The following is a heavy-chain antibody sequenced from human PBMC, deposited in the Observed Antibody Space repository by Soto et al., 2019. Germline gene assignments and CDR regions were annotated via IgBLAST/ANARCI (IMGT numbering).Heavy chain of an antibody. Sequence: GGSLRLSCAASGFTFSSYAMSWVRQAPGKGLEWVSAISGSGGSTYYADSVKGRFTISGDNSKNTLYLQMNSLRAEDTAVYYCAKDRKRITIFGVVITPFDYWGQGTLVTVSS. CDR1: GFTFSSYA. CDR2: ISGSGGST. D-gene: IGHD3-3*01. V-gene: IGHV3-23*01. J-gene: IGHJ4*02. CDR3: AKDRKRITIFGVVITPFDY.